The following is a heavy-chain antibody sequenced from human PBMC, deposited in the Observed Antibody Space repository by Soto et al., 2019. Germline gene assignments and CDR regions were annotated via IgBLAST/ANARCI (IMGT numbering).Heavy chain of an antibody. J-gene: IGHJ4*02. CDR3: VRDKSQYSSGLYNRQFAY. D-gene: IGHD6-19*01. CDR1: GFNFSSYA. V-gene: IGHV3-30-3*01. Sequence: QVQLVESGGGVVQPGRSLRLSCAASGFNFSSYAMHWVRQGPGKGLEWVAVISYDGSNKYYADSVKGRFTIAKDNSKTLYLEMNSLRAKDTAVYDCVRDKSQYSSGLYNRQFAYWCKGTLVTVSS. CDR2: ISYDGSNK.